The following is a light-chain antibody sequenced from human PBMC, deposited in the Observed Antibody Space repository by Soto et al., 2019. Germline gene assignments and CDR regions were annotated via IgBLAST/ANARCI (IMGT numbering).Light chain of an antibody. V-gene: IGKV3-20*01. CDR1: QSVSSSY. CDR2: GAS. J-gene: IGKJ2*01. CDR3: LQYGSSPYT. Sequence: EIVLTQSPGTLSLSPGERATLSCRASQSVSSSYLAWYQQKPGQAPRHLIYGASSRATGIPDRFSGSGSGTDFTLTINRLEPEDFAVYYCLQYGSSPYTFGQGTKLEIK.